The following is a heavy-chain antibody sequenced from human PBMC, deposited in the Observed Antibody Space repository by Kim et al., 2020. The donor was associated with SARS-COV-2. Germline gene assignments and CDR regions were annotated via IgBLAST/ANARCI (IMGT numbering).Heavy chain of an antibody. V-gene: IGHV4-59*01. Sequence: SETLSLTCTVSGGSISSYYWSWIRQPPGKGLEWIGYIYYSGSTNYNPSLKSRVTISVDTSKNQFSLKLSSVTAADTAVYYCASYTVTTNGFDYWGQGTLVTVSS. J-gene: IGHJ4*02. CDR1: GGSISSYY. CDR2: IYYSGST. D-gene: IGHD4-17*01. CDR3: ASYTVTTNGFDY.